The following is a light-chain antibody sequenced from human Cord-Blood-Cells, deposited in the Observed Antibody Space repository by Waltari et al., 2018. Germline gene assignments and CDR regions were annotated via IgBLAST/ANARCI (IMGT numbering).Light chain of an antibody. CDR3: NSRDSSGNRM. V-gene: IGLV3-19*01. CDR1: SLRSYY. J-gene: IGLJ3*02. Sequence: SSELTQDPAVSVALGQKVRITCQGDSLRSYYASWYQQKPGQAPVLVIYGKNNRPSGIPDRFSGSSSGNTASLTITGAQAEDEADYYCNSRDSSGNRMFGGGTKLTVL. CDR2: GKN.